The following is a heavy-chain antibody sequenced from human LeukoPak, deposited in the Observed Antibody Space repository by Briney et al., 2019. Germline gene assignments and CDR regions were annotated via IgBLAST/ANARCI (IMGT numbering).Heavy chain of an antibody. Sequence: GGSLRLSCAASGFTFSGSWMAWVRQAPGKGLEWVVNMNQDGSEKNYVDSVKGRFTISIDNAKNSLYLQMNSLRAEDTAVYYCERVSGYDCFDYWGQGTLVTVSS. D-gene: IGHD5-12*01. J-gene: IGHJ4*02. V-gene: IGHV3-7*01. CDR2: MNQDGSEK. CDR1: GFTFSGSW. CDR3: ERVSGYDCFDY.